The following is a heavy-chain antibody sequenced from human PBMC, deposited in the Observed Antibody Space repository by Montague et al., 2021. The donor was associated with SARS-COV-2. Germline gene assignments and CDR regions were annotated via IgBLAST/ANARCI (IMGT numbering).Heavy chain of an antibody. CDR3: VRYSGWFYFDF. V-gene: IGHV6-1*01. CDR1: GDSVSSNSVA. Sequence: CAISGDSVSSNSVAWSWIRQSPLSGLEWLGRTYYRSKWYSDYAPSVRGRLTVNPDASENEFSLELNYVTPEDTAVYYCVRYSGWFYFDFWGQGTLVTVSS. D-gene: IGHD6-19*01. J-gene: IGHJ4*02. CDR2: TYYRSKWYS.